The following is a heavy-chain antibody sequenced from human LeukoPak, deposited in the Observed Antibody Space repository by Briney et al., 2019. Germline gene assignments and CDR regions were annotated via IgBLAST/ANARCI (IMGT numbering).Heavy chain of an antibody. V-gene: IGHV3-23*01. Sequence: GGSLRLSCIASGFTFSSYAMSWVRQAPGKGLEWVSAISGSGGSTYYADSVKGRFTISRDNAKNSLYLQMNSLRAEDTAVYYCARGSGWYNYWGQGTLVTVSS. D-gene: IGHD6-19*01. J-gene: IGHJ4*02. CDR3: ARGSGWYNY. CDR1: GFTFSSYA. CDR2: ISGSGGST.